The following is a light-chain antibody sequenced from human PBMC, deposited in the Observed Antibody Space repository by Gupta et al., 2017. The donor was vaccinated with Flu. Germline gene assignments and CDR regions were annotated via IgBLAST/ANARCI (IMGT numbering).Light chain of an antibody. CDR3: AAWDDSLDWV. CDR2: SNN. CDR1: SSNIGSNT. Sequence: QSVLTQPPSASGTPGQRVTISCSGSSSNIGSNTENWYQQLPGTAPKLLIYSNNQRPAVVPDRFSASKSGTSASLAISGRQSEEEADYYCAAWDDSLDWVFGGGTKLTVL. V-gene: IGLV1-44*01. J-gene: IGLJ3*02.